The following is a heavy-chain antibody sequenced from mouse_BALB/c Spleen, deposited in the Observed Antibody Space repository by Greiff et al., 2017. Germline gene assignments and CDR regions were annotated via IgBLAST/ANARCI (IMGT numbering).Heavy chain of an antibody. CDR1: GFNIKDYY. Sequence: VQLKQSGAELVRPGALVKLSCKASGFNIKDYYMHWVKQRPEQGLEWIGWIDPENGNTIYDPKFQGKASITADTSSNTAYLQLSSLTSEDTAVYYCARGYYGSPWFAYWGQGTLVTVSA. V-gene: IGHV14-1*02. CDR3: ARGYYGSPWFAY. J-gene: IGHJ3*01. D-gene: IGHD1-1*01. CDR2: IDPENGNT.